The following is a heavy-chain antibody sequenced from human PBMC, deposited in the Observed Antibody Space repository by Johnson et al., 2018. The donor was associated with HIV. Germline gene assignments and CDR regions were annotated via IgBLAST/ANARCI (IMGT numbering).Heavy chain of an antibody. CDR1: GFTVSSNY. Sequence: MLLVESGGGLVQPGGSLRLSCAASGFTVSSNYMSWVRQAPGKGLEWVSVIYSGGSTYYADSVKGRFTISRDNSKNTLYLQMNSLRAEDTAVYYCARDLVVGDHSTPLTHAFDIWGQGTMVTVSS. D-gene: IGHD1-26*01. CDR2: IYSGGST. CDR3: ARDLVVGDHSTPLTHAFDI. J-gene: IGHJ3*02. V-gene: IGHV3-66*01.